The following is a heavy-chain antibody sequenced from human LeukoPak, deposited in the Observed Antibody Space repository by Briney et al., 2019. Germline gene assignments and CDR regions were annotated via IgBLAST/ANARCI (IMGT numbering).Heavy chain of an antibody. V-gene: IGHV4-34*01. D-gene: IGHD2-21*02. CDR3: ARGGGDRPFDY. J-gene: IGHJ4*02. Sequence: SETLSLTCAVYGGSFSGYYWSWIRQPPGKGLEWIGEINHSGSTNYNPSLKSRVTISVDTSKNQFSLKLSSVTAADTAVYYYARGGGDRPFDYWGQGTLVTVSS. CDR2: INHSGST. CDR1: GGSFSGYY.